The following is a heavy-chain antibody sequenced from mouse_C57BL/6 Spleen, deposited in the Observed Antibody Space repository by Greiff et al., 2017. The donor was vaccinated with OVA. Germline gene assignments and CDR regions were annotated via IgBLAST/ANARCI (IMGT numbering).Heavy chain of an antibody. J-gene: IGHJ3*01. CDR3: APYGNHGFAY. D-gene: IGHD2-1*01. CDR2: INPNNGGT. V-gene: IGHV1-26*01. Sequence: EVQLQQSGPELVKPGASVKISCKASGYTFTDYYMNWVKQSHGKSLEWIGDINPNNGGTSYNQKFKGKATLTVDKSSSTAYMELRSLTSEDSAVYYCAPYGNHGFAYWGQGTLVTVSA. CDR1: GYTFTDYY.